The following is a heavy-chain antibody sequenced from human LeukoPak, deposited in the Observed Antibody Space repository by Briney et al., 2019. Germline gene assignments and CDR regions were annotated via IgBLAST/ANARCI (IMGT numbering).Heavy chain of an antibody. CDR3: VRDSQYSSGWPDLDY. J-gene: IGHJ4*02. D-gene: IGHD6-19*01. CDR2: INPNSGGT. V-gene: IGHV1-2*04. CDR1: GYTFTGYY. Sequence: ASVKVSCKASGYTFTGYYMHWVRQAPGQGLEWMGWINPNSGGTNYAQKFQGWVTMTRDTSISTAYMELSRLRSDDTAVYYCVRDSQYSSGWPDLDYWGQGTLVTVSS.